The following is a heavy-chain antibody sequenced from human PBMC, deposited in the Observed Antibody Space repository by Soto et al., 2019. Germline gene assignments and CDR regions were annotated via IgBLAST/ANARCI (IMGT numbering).Heavy chain of an antibody. CDR3: ARSRQLAY. V-gene: IGHV4-34*01. CDR1: GGSFSGYY. J-gene: IGHJ4*01. Sequence: SENLSLTCAVYGGSFSGYYWSWFRQPPGKGLEWIGEINHSGSTNYNPSLKSQVTISVDTSKNQFSLKLSSVTAADTAVYYCARSRQLAYSSQGNMVIV. CDR2: INHSGST.